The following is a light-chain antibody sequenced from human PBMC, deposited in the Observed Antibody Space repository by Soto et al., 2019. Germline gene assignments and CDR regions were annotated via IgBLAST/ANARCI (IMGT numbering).Light chain of an antibody. CDR2: DVS. CDR1: SSDVGGYNY. CDR3: CSYAGSYTLV. Sequence: QSVLTQPRSVSGSPGQSVTISCTGTSSDVGGYNYVSWYQQHPGKAPTLMIYDVSKRPSGVPDRFSGSKSGNTASLTISGLQAEDEADYYCCSYAGSYTLVFGEGTKLTVL. V-gene: IGLV2-11*01. J-gene: IGLJ3*02.